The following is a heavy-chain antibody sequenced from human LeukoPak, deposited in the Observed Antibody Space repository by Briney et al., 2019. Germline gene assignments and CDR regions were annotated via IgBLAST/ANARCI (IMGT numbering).Heavy chain of an antibody. J-gene: IGHJ3*02. D-gene: IGHD2-2*01. CDR1: GGSISNYY. Sequence: SETLSLTCNVSGGSISNYYWSWIRQPAGKGLELIGRVYTSGSTNYNPSLKSRVTMSVDTSKNQFSLKLSSVTATDTAVYYCARSRCSSISCASRGAFDIWGQGTMDTVSS. CDR2: VYTSGST. CDR3: ARSRCSSISCASRGAFDI. V-gene: IGHV4-4*07.